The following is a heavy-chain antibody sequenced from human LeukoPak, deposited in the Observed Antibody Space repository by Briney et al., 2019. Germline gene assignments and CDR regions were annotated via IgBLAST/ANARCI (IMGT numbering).Heavy chain of an antibody. J-gene: IGHJ5*02. CDR3: ARHEYSGSYYGLSWFDP. V-gene: IGHV4-39*01. Sequence: PSETLFLTCTVSRGSVSSSSYYWGWIRQPPGKGLERIGSIYYNEYTYYNPSLKSRVTISVDTSKNQFSLKLSSVTAADPAVYYCARHEYSGSYYGLSWFDPWGPGTLITVSS. CDR2: IYYNEYT. D-gene: IGHD1-26*01. CDR1: RGSVSSSSYY.